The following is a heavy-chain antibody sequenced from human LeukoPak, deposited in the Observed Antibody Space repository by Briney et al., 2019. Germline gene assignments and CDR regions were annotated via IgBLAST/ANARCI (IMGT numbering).Heavy chain of an antibody. J-gene: IGHJ6*03. CDR2: INHSGST. Sequence: SSETLSLTCAVYGGSFSGYYWSWIRQPPGKGLEWIGEINHSGSTNYNPSLKSRVTISVDTSKNQFSLKLSSVTAADTAVYYCARVRRLIRMNYYYCMDVWGRGTTVTVSS. CDR3: ARVRRLIRMNYYYCMDV. D-gene: IGHD4-17*01. V-gene: IGHV4-34*01. CDR1: GGSFSGYY.